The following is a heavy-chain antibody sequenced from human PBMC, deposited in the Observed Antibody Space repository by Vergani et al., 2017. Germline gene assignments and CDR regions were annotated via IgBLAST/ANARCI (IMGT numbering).Heavy chain of an antibody. CDR3: AKDLRYCSGGSCYFRNWFDP. J-gene: IGHJ5*02. Sequence: QVQLVESGGGVVQPGRSLRLSCAASGFTFSSYGMHWVRQAPCKGLEWVAVIAYDGSNKYYADSVKGRFTISRDNSKNTLYLQMNSLRAEDTAVYYCAKDLRYCSGGSCYFRNWFDPWGQGTLVTVSS. CDR2: IAYDGSNK. V-gene: IGHV3-30*18. D-gene: IGHD2-15*01. CDR1: GFTFSSYG.